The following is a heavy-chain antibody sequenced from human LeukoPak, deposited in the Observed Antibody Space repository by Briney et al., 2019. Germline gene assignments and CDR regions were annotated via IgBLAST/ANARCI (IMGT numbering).Heavy chain of an antibody. CDR3: AREGGIRSFDY. Sequence: SETLSLTCTVSGGSISSYYWSWIRQPPGKGLEWIGYIYYSGSTNYNPSLKSRVTISVDTSKNQFSLKLSSVTPADTAVYYCAREGGIRSFDYWGQGTLVTVSS. CDR2: IYYSGST. V-gene: IGHV4-59*01. J-gene: IGHJ4*02. CDR1: GGSISSYY. D-gene: IGHD3-10*01.